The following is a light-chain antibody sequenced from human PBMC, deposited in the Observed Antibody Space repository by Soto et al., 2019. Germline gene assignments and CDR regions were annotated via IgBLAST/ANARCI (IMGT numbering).Light chain of an antibody. V-gene: IGLV1-44*01. CDR1: SSNIGSNT. Sequence: QSVLTQPPSASGTPGQRVTISCSGSSSNIGSNTVNWYQQLPGTAPKLLIYSNNQRPSGVPDRFSGSKSGTSASLAISGLQSVDEADYYCAAWDDSLNGLLYVFGTGTKVTVL. CDR3: AAWDDSLNGLLYV. J-gene: IGLJ1*01. CDR2: SNN.